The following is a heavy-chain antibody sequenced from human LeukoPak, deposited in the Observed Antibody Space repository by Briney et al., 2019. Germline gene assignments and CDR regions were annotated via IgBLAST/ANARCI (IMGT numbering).Heavy chain of an antibody. J-gene: IGHJ5*02. Sequence: GSLRLSCAASGFTVSSNYMSWVRQAPGKGLEWVSVIYSGGSTYYADSVKGRFTISRDNSKNTLYLQMNSLRAEDTAVYYCARGAVRGVTNWFDPWGQGTLVTVSS. CDR1: GFTVSSNY. V-gene: IGHV3-66*01. CDR3: ARGAVRGVTNWFDP. CDR2: IYSGGST. D-gene: IGHD3-10*01.